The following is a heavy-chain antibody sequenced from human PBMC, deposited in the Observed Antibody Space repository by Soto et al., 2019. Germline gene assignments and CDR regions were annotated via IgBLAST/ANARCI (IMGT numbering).Heavy chain of an antibody. CDR1: GGSTSSSGYY. J-gene: IGHJ4*02. Sequence: SETLSLTCTVSGGSTSSSGYYWGWIRQPPGKGLEWIGSIYYGGYTYYNPSLKSRVTISVDTSKNQFSLKLRSVTAADTAVYYCARTTYSSSLDYWGQGSLVTVSS. V-gene: IGHV4-39*01. CDR2: IYYGGYT. D-gene: IGHD6-13*01. CDR3: ARTTYSSSLDY.